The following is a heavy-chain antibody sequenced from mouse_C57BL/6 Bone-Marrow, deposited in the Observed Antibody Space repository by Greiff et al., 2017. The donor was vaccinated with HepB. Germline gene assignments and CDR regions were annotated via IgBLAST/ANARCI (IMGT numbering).Heavy chain of an antibody. Sequence: VMLVESGPGLVQPSQSLSITCTVSGFSLTSYGVHWVRQSPGKGLEWLGVIWSGGSTDYNAAFISRLSISKDNSKSQVFFKMNSLQADDTAIYYCARGLYSPMDYWGQGTSVTVSS. CDR3: ARGLYSPMDY. CDR2: IWSGGST. V-gene: IGHV2-2*01. CDR1: GFSLTSYG. J-gene: IGHJ4*01. D-gene: IGHD6-5*01.